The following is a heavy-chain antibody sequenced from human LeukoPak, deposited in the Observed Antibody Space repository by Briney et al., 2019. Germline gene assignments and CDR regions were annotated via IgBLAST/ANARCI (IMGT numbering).Heavy chain of an antibody. J-gene: IGHJ4*02. D-gene: IGHD3-10*01. CDR2: INEDGSVK. CDR3: AKNTM. Sequence: GGSLRLSCAGSGFTFNRYWMSWARQAPGKGLEWVANINEDGSVKSYVDSVRGRFTISRDNAKNSLFLQMGSLTADDTAVYYCAKNTMGGQGTLVTVSS. CDR1: GFTFNRYW. V-gene: IGHV3-7*01.